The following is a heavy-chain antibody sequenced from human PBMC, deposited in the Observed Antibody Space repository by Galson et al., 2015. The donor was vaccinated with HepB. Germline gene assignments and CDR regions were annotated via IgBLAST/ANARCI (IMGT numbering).Heavy chain of an antibody. CDR3: ASGRWLQLMLYYYYGMDV. CDR1: GGTFSSYA. D-gene: IGHD5-24*01. V-gene: IGHV1-69*06. Sequence: SVKVSCKASGGTFSSYAISWVRQAPGQGLEWMGGIIPIFGTANYAQKFQGRVTITADKSTSTAYMELSSLRSEDTAVYYCASGRWLQLMLYYYYGMDVWGQGTTVTVSS. J-gene: IGHJ6*02. CDR2: IIPIFGTA.